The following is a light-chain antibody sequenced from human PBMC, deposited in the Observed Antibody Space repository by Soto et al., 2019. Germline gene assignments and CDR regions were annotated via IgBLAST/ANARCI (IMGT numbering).Light chain of an antibody. CDR3: SSYTTSSNDV. CDR2: EVS. V-gene: IGLV2-14*01. J-gene: IGLJ1*01. Sequence: QSALTQPASVSVSPGQSITISCTGTSSDVGSYNFVSWYQQLSGKAPQLMIYEVSNRPSGDSNRFSGSNSGNTASLTLSGLQAQDEADYYRSSYTTSSNDVFGSGTKGTVL. CDR1: SSDVGSYNF.